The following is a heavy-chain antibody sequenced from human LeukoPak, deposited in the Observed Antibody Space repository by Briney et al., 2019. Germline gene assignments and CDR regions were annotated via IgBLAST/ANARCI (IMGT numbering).Heavy chain of an antibody. V-gene: IGHV6-1*01. J-gene: IGHJ4*02. Sequence: SQTLSLTCAISGDSVSSNSAAWNWIRQSPSRGLEWLGRTYYRSKWYNDYAVSVKSRITINPDTSKNQFSLQLSSVTAADTAVYYCAGDGYNYLMPDDYWGQGTLVTVSS. CDR1: GDSVSSNSAA. CDR3: AGDGYNYLMPDDY. D-gene: IGHD5-24*01. CDR2: TYYRSKWYN.